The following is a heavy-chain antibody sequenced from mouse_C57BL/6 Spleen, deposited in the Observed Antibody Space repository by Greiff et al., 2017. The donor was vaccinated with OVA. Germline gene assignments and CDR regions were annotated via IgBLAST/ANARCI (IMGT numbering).Heavy chain of an antibody. V-gene: IGHV2-2*01. CDR2: IWSGGST. CDR1: GFSLTSYG. J-gene: IGHJ4*01. D-gene: IGHD1-1*01. CDR3: AKNGGYYGSGYDAMDY. Sequence: QVQLKESGPGLVQPSQSLSITCTVSGFSLTSYGVHWVRQSPGKGLEWLGVIWSGGSTDHNAPFISRLSISKNNSKSKVFFKMNSLQADDTAVDYWAKNGGYYGSGYDAMDYWGQGTSVTVSS.